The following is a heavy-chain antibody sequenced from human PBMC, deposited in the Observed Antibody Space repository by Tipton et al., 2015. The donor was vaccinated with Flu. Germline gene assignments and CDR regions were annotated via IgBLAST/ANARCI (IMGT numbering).Heavy chain of an antibody. CDR3: ARRVVVPAGIGSASYYYMDV. J-gene: IGHJ6*03. V-gene: IGHV4-59*01. CDR1: GGSISSYY. CDR2: IYYSGST. Sequence: GLVKPSETLSLTCTVSGGSISSYYWSWIRQPPGKGLEWIGYIYYSGSTNYNPSLKSRVTISVDTSKNQFSLKLSSVTAADTAVYYCARRVVVPAGIGSASYYYMDVWGKGTTVTVSS. D-gene: IGHD2-2*01.